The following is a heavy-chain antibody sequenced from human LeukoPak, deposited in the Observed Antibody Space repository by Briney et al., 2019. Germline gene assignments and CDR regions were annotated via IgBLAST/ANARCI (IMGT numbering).Heavy chain of an antibody. CDR3: ARDQVVTAFLEFDY. V-gene: IGHV1-46*01. Sequence: ALVKVSCKASGYTFTNYYVHWVRQAPGQGLEWMGVINPRDGSTSYAQKFQGRVTMTRDTSTGTVYMELSSLTSDDTAVYYCARDQVVTAFLEFDYWGRGTLVTVSS. CDR2: INPRDGST. D-gene: IGHD2-21*02. J-gene: IGHJ4*02. CDR1: GYTFTNYY.